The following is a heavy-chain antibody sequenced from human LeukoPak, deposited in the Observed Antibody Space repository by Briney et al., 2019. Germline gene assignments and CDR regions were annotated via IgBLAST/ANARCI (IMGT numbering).Heavy chain of an antibody. V-gene: IGHV3-33*01. CDR1: GFAFSSYA. J-gene: IGHJ4*02. Sequence: PGGSLRLSCAASGFAFSSYAMHWVRQAPGKGLEWVAVIWFDGSNKCYTDSVKGRFTISRDNSKNTLYLQMNSLRAEDTAVFYCARDWAPYLAPFDYWGQGTLVTVSS. D-gene: IGHD3-10*01. CDR2: IWFDGSNK. CDR3: ARDWAPYLAPFDY.